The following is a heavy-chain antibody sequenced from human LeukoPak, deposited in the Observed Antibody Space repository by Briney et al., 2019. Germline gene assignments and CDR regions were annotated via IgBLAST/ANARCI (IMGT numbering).Heavy chain of an antibody. D-gene: IGHD2-15*01. CDR1: GYTFTGHY. CDR2: INAGNGNT. Sequence: ASVKVSCKTSGYTFTGHYMHWVRQAPGQRLEWMGWINAGNGNTKYSQKFQGRATITRDTSANTAYMELSSLRSEDTAVYYCARSGGDSFDYWGQGTLVTVSS. CDR3: ARSGGDSFDY. J-gene: IGHJ4*02. V-gene: IGHV1-3*01.